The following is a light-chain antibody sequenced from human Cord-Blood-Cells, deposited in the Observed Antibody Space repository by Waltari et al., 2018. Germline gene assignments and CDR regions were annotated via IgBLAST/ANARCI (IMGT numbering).Light chain of an antibody. CDR1: HDISNY. CDR2: DAS. Sequence: DIQMPQSPSSLSASVVARLPITCQASHDISNYLNWYQQKPGKDPKLLIYDASNLETGVPSRFSGSGSGTDFTFTISSLQPEDIATYYCQQYDNPPITFGQGTRLEIK. CDR3: QQYDNPPIT. V-gene: IGKV1-33*01. J-gene: IGKJ5*01.